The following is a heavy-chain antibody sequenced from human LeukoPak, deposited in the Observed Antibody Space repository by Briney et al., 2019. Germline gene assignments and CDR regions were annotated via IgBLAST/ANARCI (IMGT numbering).Heavy chain of an antibody. Sequence: PSETLSLTCTVSGGSISSSGYFWGWIRQPPGKGLEWLGSIYYSGSTYYNPSLKSRVTISVDTSKNQFSLKLSSVTAADTAVYYCARHKTAVADDAVDIWGQGTMVTVSS. J-gene: IGHJ3*02. CDR2: IYYSGST. CDR1: GGSISSSGYF. V-gene: IGHV4-39*01. CDR3: ARHKTAVADDAVDI. D-gene: IGHD6-19*01.